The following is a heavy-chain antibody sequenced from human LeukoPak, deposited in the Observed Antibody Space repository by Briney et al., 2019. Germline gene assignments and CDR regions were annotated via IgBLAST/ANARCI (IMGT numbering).Heavy chain of an antibody. CDR2: INHSGST. CDR1: GGSFSGYY. CDR3: AREGDSSGYRLGYFDY. J-gene: IGHJ4*02. Sequence: SETLSLTCAVYGGSFSGYYWSWIRQPPGKGLEWIGEINHSGSTYYNPSLKSRVTISVDTSKNQFSLKLSSVTAADTAVYYCAREGDSSGYRLGYFDYWGQGTLVTVSS. D-gene: IGHD3-22*01. V-gene: IGHV4-34*09.